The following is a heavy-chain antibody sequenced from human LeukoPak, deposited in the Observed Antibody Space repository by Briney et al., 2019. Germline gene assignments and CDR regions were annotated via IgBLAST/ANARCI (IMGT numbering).Heavy chain of an antibody. CDR1: GGSISSGGYS. D-gene: IGHD4-11*01. J-gene: IGHJ4*02. V-gene: IGHV4-30-2*01. CDR3: AKEETKVRTPGIDY. CDR2: IYHSGST. Sequence: SQTLSLTCAVSGGSISSGGYSWSWIRQPPGKGLEWIGYIYHSGSTYYNPSLKSRVTISVDRSKNQFSLKLSSVTAADTAVYYCAKEETKVRTPGIDYWGQGTLVTVSS.